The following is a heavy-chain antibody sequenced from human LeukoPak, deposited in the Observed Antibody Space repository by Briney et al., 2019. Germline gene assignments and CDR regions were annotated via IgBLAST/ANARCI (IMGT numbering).Heavy chain of an antibody. J-gene: IGHJ4*02. CDR2: IYYSGST. CDR3: VRHAVAGPPFDY. CDR1: GGSISSSSYY. D-gene: IGHD6-19*01. Sequence: PSETLSLTCTVSGGSISSSSYYWGWIRQPPGKGLEWIGSIYYSGSTYYNPSLKSRVTISVDTSKNQFSLKLSSVTAADTAVYYCVRHAVAGPPFDYWGQGTLVTVSS. V-gene: IGHV4-39*01.